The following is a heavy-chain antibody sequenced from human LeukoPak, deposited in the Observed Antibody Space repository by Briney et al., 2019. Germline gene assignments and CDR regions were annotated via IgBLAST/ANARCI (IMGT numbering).Heavy chain of an antibody. CDR1: GYTFTSYD. CDR3: ARGGVRGWFGELSSLPHDY. Sequence: GASVKVSCKASGYTFTSYDINWVRQATGQGLEWMGWMNPNSGNTGYAQKFQGRVTMTRNTSISTAYMELSSLRSEDTAVYYCARGGVRGWFGELSSLPHDYWGQGTLVTVSS. V-gene: IGHV1-8*01. J-gene: IGHJ4*02. D-gene: IGHD3-10*01. CDR2: MNPNSGNT.